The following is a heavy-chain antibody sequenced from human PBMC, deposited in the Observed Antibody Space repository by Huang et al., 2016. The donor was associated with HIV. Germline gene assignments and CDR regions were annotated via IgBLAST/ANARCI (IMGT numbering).Heavy chain of an antibody. CDR1: GGSMSSHY. V-gene: IGHV4-59*11. Sequence: QVQLQESGPGLVKPSETLSLTCTVSGGSMSSHYSTWIRQPPGKRLEWIGSIYYSGDTNYNPSRKGRVTMSLDMSRNHFSLKLTSVTAADTAVYYCGREGPKNYGDFHYYFDYWGQGTLVTVSS. CDR2: IYYSGDT. CDR3: GREGPKNYGDFHYYFDY. J-gene: IGHJ4*02. D-gene: IGHD4-17*01.